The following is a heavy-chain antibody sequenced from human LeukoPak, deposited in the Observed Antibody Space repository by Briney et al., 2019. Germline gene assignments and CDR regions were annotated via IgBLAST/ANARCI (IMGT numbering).Heavy chain of an antibody. CDR2: IYSGGAT. Sequence: GGSLRLSCAASGFTVSSNYMSWVRQAPGKGLEWVSVIYSGGATYYADSVKGRFTISRDESKNTMYLQMNSLRAEDTAVYYCASPSSGQSFDIWGQGTMVTVSS. CDR3: ASPSSGQSFDI. V-gene: IGHV3-53*01. D-gene: IGHD3-22*01. CDR1: GFTVSSNY. J-gene: IGHJ3*02.